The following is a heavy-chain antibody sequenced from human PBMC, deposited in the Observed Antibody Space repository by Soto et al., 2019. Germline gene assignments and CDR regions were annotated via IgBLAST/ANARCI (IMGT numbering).Heavy chain of an antibody. V-gene: IGHV3-23*01. CDR2: ISGGGGTT. CDR1: EFTFSSYA. Sequence: LRLSCAASEFTFSSYAMNWVRQAPGKGLEWVSVISGGGGTTYYADSVKGRFRISRDNSKNTLYLQMNSLRVEDTAVYYCAKGKVAYDNSGLQYFYSFPMIVWGQGTTVTVSS. J-gene: IGHJ6*02. CDR3: AKGKVAYDNSGLQYFYSFPMIV. D-gene: IGHD3-22*01.